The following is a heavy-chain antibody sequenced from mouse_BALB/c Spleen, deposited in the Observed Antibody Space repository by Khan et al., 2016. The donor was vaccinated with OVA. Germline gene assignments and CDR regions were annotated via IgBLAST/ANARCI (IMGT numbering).Heavy chain of an antibody. CDR1: GYSITSNYA. CDR3: ARGNYYGYAMDY. D-gene: IGHD1-1*01. Sequence: EVKLLESGPGLVKPSQSLSLTCTVTGYSITSNYAWNWIRQFPGNKLQWMGYISYSGSPNYNPYLKSRISITRDTSKNQFFLQLNSVTTEDTATYYCARGNYYGYAMDYWGQGTSITVSS. V-gene: IGHV3-2*02. CDR2: ISYSGSP. J-gene: IGHJ4*01.